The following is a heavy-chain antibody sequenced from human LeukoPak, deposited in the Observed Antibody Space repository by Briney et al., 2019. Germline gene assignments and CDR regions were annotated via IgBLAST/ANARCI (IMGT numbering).Heavy chain of an antibody. CDR2: IRSKANSYAT. Sequence: GGSLKLSCAASGFTFSGSAMHWVRQASGKGLEWVGRIRSKANSYATAYAASVKGRFTISRDDSKNTAYLQMNSLKTEDTAVYYCTSPLKYSSGWYYFDYWGQGTLVTVSS. V-gene: IGHV3-73*01. J-gene: IGHJ4*02. CDR3: TSPLKYSSGWYYFDY. CDR1: GFTFSGSA. D-gene: IGHD6-19*01.